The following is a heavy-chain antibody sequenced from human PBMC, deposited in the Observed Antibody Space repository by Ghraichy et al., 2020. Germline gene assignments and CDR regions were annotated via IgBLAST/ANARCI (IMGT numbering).Heavy chain of an antibody. CDR3: ARGIVVVPAAIYYYYYGMDV. CDR1: GFTFSSYS. V-gene: IGHV3-21*01. J-gene: IGHJ6*02. Sequence: LSLTCAASGFTFSSYSMNWVRQAPGKGLEWVSSISSSSSYIYYADSVKGRFTISRDNAKNSLYLQMNSLRAEDTAVYYCARGIVVVPAAIYYYYYGMDVWGQGTTVTVSS. D-gene: IGHD2-2*01. CDR2: ISSSSSYI.